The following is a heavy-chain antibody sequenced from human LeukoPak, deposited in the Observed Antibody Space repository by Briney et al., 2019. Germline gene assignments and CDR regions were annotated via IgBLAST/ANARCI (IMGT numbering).Heavy chain of an antibody. J-gene: IGHJ4*02. CDR1: GFTFSSYG. D-gene: IGHD3-3*01. CDR3: AKEEWLLAVYFDY. CDR2: ISVSGNT. Sequence: GGSLRLSCAASGFTFSSYGMSWVRQAPGKGLEWVSAISVSGNTYHADSVKGRFTISRDSSKNTLYLQMNRLRAEDTAVYYCAKEEWLLAVYFDYWGQGTLVTVSS. V-gene: IGHV3-23*01.